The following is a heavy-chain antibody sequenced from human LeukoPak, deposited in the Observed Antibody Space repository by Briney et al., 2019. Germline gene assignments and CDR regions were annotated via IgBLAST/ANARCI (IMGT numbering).Heavy chain of an antibody. Sequence: KTSETLSLTCTVSGGSISSSSYYWSWIRQPPGKGLEWIGEINHSGSTNYNPSLKSRVTISVDTSKNQSSLKLSSVTAADTAVYYCARDLTLYGDYPYYNWFDPWGQGTLVTVSS. V-gene: IGHV4-39*07. CDR3: ARDLTLYGDYPYYNWFDP. J-gene: IGHJ5*02. CDR1: GGSISSSSYY. CDR2: INHSGST. D-gene: IGHD4-17*01.